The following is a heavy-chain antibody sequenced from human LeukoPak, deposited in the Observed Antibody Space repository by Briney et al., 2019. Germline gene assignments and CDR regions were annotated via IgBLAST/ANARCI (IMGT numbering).Heavy chain of an antibody. V-gene: IGHV4-39*01. CDR2: IYYSGST. J-gene: IGHJ5*02. D-gene: IGHD2-2*01. CDR3: ARQVDIVVVPASWFDP. Sequence: PSETLSLTCTVSGGSISSYYWGWIRQPPGKGLEWIGSIYYSGSTYYNPSLRSRVTISVDTSKNQFSLKLSSVTAADTAVYYCARQVDIVVVPASWFDPWGQGTLVTVSS. CDR1: GGSISSYY.